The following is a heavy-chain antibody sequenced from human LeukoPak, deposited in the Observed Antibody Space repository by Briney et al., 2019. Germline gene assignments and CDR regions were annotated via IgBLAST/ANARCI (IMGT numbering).Heavy chain of an antibody. CDR1: GYTFTSYD. J-gene: IGHJ4*02. D-gene: IGHD5-12*01. Sequence: ASVKVSCKASGYTFTSYDINWVRQATGQGLEWMGWMNPYSGNTAYAQKFQGRVTMTRNTSISTAHMELSSLTSEDTAVYYCARGRYSGYGIDSWGQGTLVSVSS. V-gene: IGHV1-8*01. CDR2: MNPYSGNT. CDR3: ARGRYSGYGIDS.